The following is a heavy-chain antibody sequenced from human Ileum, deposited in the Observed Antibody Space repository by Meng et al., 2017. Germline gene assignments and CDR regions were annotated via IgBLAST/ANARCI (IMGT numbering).Heavy chain of an antibody. CDR1: GGSISSSFY. CDR2: IYLAGSP. J-gene: IGHJ4*02. Sequence: QVQLQEPGPGLVEPSGTLSRTCTVSGGSISSSFYWSWVRQSPGKGLEWIGQIYLAGSPNYNPSLESRVTISVDKSKNQFSLRLTSVTAADTAIFYCVRHGGKYFDSWGQGTLVTVSS. CDR3: VRHGGKYFDS. D-gene: IGHD2-15*01. V-gene: IGHV4-4*02.